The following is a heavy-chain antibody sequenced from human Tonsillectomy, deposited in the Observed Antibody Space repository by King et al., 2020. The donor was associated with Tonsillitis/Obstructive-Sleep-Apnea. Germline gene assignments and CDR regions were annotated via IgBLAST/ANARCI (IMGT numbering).Heavy chain of an antibody. Sequence: TLKESGPTLVKPTQTLTLTCTFSGFSLSSSGVGVAWIRQPPAKALEWLALIYWDDNKRYSXSXKSRLTXTKDTSXTXVVLSMTNMDPVDTATYFCAXTTAXIXYYYYYMGVWGKXXXVTVSS. CDR3: AXTTAXIXYYYYYMGV. V-gene: IGHV2-5*02. D-gene: IGHD2-21*02. J-gene: IGHJ6*03. CDR2: IYWDDNK. CDR1: GFSLSSSGVG.